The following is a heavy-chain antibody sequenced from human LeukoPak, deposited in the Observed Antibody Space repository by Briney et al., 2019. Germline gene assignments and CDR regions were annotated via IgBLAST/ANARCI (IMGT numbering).Heavy chain of an antibody. Sequence: ASVKVSCKASGGTFSSYAISWVRQAPGQGLEWMGGITPIFGTANYAQKFQGRVTITADESTSTAYMELSSLRSEDTAVYYCASYYYDRTSTYYFDYWGQGTLVTVSS. J-gene: IGHJ4*02. CDR2: ITPIFGTA. CDR1: GGTFSSYA. V-gene: IGHV1-69*13. CDR3: ASYYYDRTSTYYFDY. D-gene: IGHD3-22*01.